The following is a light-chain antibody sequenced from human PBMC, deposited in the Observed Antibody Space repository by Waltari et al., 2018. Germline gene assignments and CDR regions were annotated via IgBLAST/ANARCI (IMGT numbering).Light chain of an antibody. V-gene: IGLV3-21*04. CDR1: NIGSKS. Sequence: SYVLTQPPSVSVAPGSTATLTCGGDNIGSKSVHWYQQKPGQAPVLVMYDNSDRPSGIPERLSGSNSGNTATLTISRVEAGDEADYYCQVWDTSTDHYVVFGGGTKLTV. CDR2: DNS. J-gene: IGLJ2*01. CDR3: QVWDTSTDHYVV.